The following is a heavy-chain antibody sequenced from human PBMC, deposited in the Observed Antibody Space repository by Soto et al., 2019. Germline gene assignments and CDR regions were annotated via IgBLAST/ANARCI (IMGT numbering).Heavy chain of an antibody. CDR2: IYTSGST. CDR1: GGSISSYY. Sequence: QVQLQESGPGLVKPSETLSLTCTVSGGSISSYYWSWIRQPAGTGLEWIGRIYTSGSTNYNPSLKSRVTMSVDTSKNQFSLKLSSVTAADTAVYYCARERTVREAPDYYYYYGMDVWGQGTTVTVSS. D-gene: IGHD2-2*01. J-gene: IGHJ6*02. V-gene: IGHV4-4*07. CDR3: ARERTVREAPDYYYYYGMDV.